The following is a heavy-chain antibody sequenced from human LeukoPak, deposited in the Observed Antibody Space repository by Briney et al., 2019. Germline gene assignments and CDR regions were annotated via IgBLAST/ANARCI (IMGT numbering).Heavy chain of an antibody. Sequence: ASVKVSCKASGYTFTSYDINWVRQAPGQGLEWMGWISGYNGKTNYAQKLQGRVTMTTDTSTSTAYMELRSLRSDDTAVYYCARDSSGSYPMAYWGQGTLVTVSS. J-gene: IGHJ4*02. CDR3: ARDSSGSYPMAY. CDR1: GYTFTSYD. CDR2: ISGYNGKT. D-gene: IGHD1-26*01. V-gene: IGHV1-18*01.